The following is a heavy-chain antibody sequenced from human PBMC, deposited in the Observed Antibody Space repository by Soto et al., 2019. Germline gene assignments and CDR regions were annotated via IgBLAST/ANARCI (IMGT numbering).Heavy chain of an antibody. CDR3: ARGGIAAPGYYYYMDV. D-gene: IGHD6-6*01. Sequence: ASVKVSCKASGYTFTSYDINWVRQATEQGLEWMGWMNPNSGNTGYAQKFQGRVTMTRNTSISTAYMELSSLRSEDTAVYYCARGGIAAPGYYYYMDVWGKGTTVTVSS. CDR1: GYTFTSYD. CDR2: MNPNSGNT. J-gene: IGHJ6*03. V-gene: IGHV1-8*01.